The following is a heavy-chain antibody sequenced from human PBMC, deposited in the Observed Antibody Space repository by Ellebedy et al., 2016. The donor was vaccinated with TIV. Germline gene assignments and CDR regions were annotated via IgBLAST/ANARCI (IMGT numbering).Heavy chain of an antibody. CDR1: GYTFTSYD. CDR3: ARGPLRFWSGYYTHGDYMDV. CDR2: MNPNSGNT. V-gene: IGHV1-8*01. Sequence: ASVKVSXKASGYTFTSYDINWVRQATGQGLEWMGWMNPNSGNTGYAQKFQGRVTMTRNTSISTAYMELSSLRSEDTAVYYCARGPLRFWSGYYTHGDYMDVWGKGTTVTVSS. D-gene: IGHD3-3*01. J-gene: IGHJ6*03.